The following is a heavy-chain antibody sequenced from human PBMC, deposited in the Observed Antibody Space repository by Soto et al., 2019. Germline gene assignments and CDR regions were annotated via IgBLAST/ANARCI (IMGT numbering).Heavy chain of an antibody. D-gene: IGHD3-22*01. J-gene: IGHJ4*02. V-gene: IGHV3-30-3*01. CDR1: GFTFSSYA. CDR3: ARVSDYHDSSGAGYYFDY. Sequence: GGSLRLSCAASGFTFSSYAMHWVRQAPGKGLEWVAVISYDGSSKFYADSVKGRFTISRDNSKNTLYLQMNSLRTEDTAVYYCARVSDYHDSSGAGYYFDYWGQGTLVTVSS. CDR2: ISYDGSSK.